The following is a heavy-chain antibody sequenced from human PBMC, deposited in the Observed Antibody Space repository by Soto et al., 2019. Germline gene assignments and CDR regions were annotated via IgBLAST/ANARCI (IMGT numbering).Heavy chain of an antibody. V-gene: IGHV4-4*07. J-gene: IGHJ3*02. CDR2: IYSSGTT. D-gene: IGHD2-2*01. CDR1: GGSMRNFY. CDR3: ARGIDAYAFDI. Sequence: QVQLQESGPGLVKPSDTLSLTCTVSGGSMRNFYWSWVRQPAGKGLEYIGHIYSSGTTSYNPSLQSRVAMSRDTSENRFSLQLSSLTAAPTAVYYGARGIDAYAFDIWGQGTMVTVSS.